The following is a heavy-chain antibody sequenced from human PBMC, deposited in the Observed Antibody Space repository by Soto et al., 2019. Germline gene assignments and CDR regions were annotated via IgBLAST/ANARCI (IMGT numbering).Heavy chain of an antibody. D-gene: IGHD5-18*01. Sequence: QVQLVQSGAEVKKPGSSVKVSCLASRGTFNRYAINWVRQAPGHGLEWLGALVPQFGTPNYAQKFQDRVTIVADESTNTTSMELRGLTSDDTAVYYCARQNRDTPMVPFDVWGLGTLVTVSS. V-gene: IGHV1-69*01. CDR3: ARQNRDTPMVPFDV. CDR2: LVPQFGTP. CDR1: RGTFNRYA. J-gene: IGHJ4*02.